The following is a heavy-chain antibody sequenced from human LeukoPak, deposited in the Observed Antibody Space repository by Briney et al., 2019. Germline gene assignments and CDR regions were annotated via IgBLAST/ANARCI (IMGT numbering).Heavy chain of an antibody. J-gene: IGHJ5*02. CDR3: ARGPLGIVVVPAAPPHP. CDR1: GYTFTGYY. D-gene: IGHD2-2*03. Sequence: ASVKVSCKASGYTFTGYYMHWVRQAPGQGLEWMGWINPNSGGTNYAQKFQGRVTMTRDTSISTAYMELSRLRSDDTAVYYCARGPLGIVVVPAAPPHPWGQGTLVTVPS. CDR2: INPNSGGT. V-gene: IGHV1-2*02.